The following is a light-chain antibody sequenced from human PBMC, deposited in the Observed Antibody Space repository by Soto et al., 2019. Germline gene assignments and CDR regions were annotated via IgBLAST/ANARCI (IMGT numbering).Light chain of an antibody. J-gene: IGKJ5*01. CDR3: QQFNSYPIT. V-gene: IGKV1-9*01. CDR2: GAS. CDR1: QSISNY. Sequence: DIQMTQSPSSLSASVGDRVTITCRASQSISNYLNWYQQKPGKAPKLLIYGASTLQSGVPSRFSGSGSGTEFTLTISSLQPEDFATYYCQQFNSYPITFGQGTRLEIK.